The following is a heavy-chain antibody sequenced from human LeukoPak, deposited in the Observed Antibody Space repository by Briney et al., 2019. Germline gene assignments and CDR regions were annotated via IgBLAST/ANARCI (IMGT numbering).Heavy chain of an antibody. CDR1: GFTVSSNY. D-gene: IGHD5-18*01. Sequence: GGSLRLSCAASGFTVSSNYMSWVRQAPGKGLEWVSVIYSGGSTYYADSVKGRFTISRDNYKNTLYLQMNSLRAEDTAVYYCARGGIQLGLVPFDYWGQGTLVTVSS. V-gene: IGHV3-53*01. J-gene: IGHJ4*02. CDR2: IYSGGST. CDR3: ARGGIQLGLVPFDY.